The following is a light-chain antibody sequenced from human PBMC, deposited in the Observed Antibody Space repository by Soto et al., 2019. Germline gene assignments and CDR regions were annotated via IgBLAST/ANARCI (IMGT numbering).Light chain of an antibody. J-gene: IGKJ1*01. CDR3: QQYNTDSPWT. CDR2: DAS. V-gene: IGKV1-5*01. Sequence: DIQLTQSPSTLASSVGDRVSIPCPASQSISGGLAWYQKKPEKAPRLLIYDASGLQSGVPSRFSGSGSGTEFTLTISNLHLEDFATYYCQQYNTDSPWTFGQGTKVDIK. CDR1: QSISGG.